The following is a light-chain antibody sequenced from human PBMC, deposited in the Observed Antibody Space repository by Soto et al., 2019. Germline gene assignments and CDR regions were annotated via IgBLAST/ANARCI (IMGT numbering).Light chain of an antibody. J-gene: IGKJ1*01. CDR2: GAS. CDR1: QSVSSS. CDR3: QHYNNWPRT. V-gene: IGKV3-15*01. Sequence: MPQAPATLPMSPGERATLSCRASQSVSSSLAGYQQKPGQAPRLLIYGASTRATGIPARFSGSGSGTEFTLTISSLQSEDFAVYYCQHYNNWPRTFGQGTKVDIK.